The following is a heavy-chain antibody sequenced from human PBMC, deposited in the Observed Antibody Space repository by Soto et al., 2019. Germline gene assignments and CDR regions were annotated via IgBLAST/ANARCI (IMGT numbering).Heavy chain of an antibody. Sequence: GGSLRLSCAASGFTLSSYWMSWVRQAPGKGLEWVANIKQYGDEKYYVDSVKGRFTISRDNSKNTLYLQMNSPRAEDTAVYYCAKDRSLDHDSRGYLFDNWGQGTLVTVSS. CDR1: GFTLSSYW. V-gene: IGHV3-7*05. J-gene: IGHJ4*02. CDR2: IKQYGDEK. D-gene: IGHD3-22*01. CDR3: AKDRSLDHDSRGYLFDN.